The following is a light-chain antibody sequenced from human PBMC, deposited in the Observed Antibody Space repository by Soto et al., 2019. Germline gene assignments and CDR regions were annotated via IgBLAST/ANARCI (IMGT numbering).Light chain of an antibody. Sequence: EIVMTQSPVTLSVSPGERATLSCRASQSVSSNLAWYQQRPGQAPRLLIYGASSRATGIPDRFSGSGSGTDFTLTISRLEPEDFAVYYCQQYGSSPRTFGQGTRLEIK. CDR1: QSVSSN. J-gene: IGKJ5*01. V-gene: IGKV3-20*01. CDR2: GAS. CDR3: QQYGSSPRT.